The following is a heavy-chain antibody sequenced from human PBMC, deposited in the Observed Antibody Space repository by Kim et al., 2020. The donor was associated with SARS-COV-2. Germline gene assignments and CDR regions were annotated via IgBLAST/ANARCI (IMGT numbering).Heavy chain of an antibody. CDR3: ARSRGLYYYYYGMDV. Sequence: SVKVSCKASGGTFSSYAISWVRQAPGQGLEWMGGIIPIFGTANYAQKFQGRVTITADESTSTAYMELSSLRSEDTAVYYCARSRGLYYYYYGMDVWGQGTTVTFSS. CDR1: GGTFSSYA. D-gene: IGHD3-10*01. J-gene: IGHJ6*02. CDR2: IIPIFGTA. V-gene: IGHV1-69*13.